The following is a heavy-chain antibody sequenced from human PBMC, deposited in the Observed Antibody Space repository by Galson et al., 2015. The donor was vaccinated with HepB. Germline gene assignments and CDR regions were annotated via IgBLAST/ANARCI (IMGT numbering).Heavy chain of an antibody. CDR2: IYWDDDK. CDR1: GFSLSTSGVG. V-gene: IGHV2-5*02. D-gene: IGHD3-10*01. CDR3: AHRGAWGLWFYFDY. J-gene: IGHJ4*02. Sequence: PALVKPPQTLTLTCTFSGFSLSTSGVGVGWIRQPPGKALEWLALIYWDDDKRYSPSLKSRLTITKDTSKNQVVLTMTNMDPVDTATYYCAHRGAWGLWFYFDYWGQGTLVTVSS.